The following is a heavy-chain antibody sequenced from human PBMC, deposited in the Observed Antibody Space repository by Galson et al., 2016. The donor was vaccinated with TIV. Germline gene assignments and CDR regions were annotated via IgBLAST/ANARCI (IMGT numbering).Heavy chain of an antibody. CDR2: ISDDGGNK. J-gene: IGHJ5*02. Sequence: SLRLSCAASGFIFSNYAMHWVRQAPGKGLEWVAVISDDGGNKYNADSVKGRLTISRDNSKNTLYLQMNSLRAEDTAVYYCAREGYCSSASCSNWFDPWGQGTLVTVSS. D-gene: IGHD2-2*01. V-gene: IGHV3-30*04. CDR1: GFIFSNYA. CDR3: AREGYCSSASCSNWFDP.